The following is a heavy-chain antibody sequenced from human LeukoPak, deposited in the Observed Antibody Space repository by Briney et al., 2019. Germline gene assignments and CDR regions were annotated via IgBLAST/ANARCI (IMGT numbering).Heavy chain of an antibody. V-gene: IGHV4-59*08. CDR3: ARRGGWGLDY. D-gene: IGHD7-27*01. CDR1: GGSISSYY. CDR2: IYYSGST. Sequence: PSETLSLTCTVSGGSISSYYWSWIRQPPGKGLEWIGYIYYSGSTNYNPSLKSRVTISVDTSKNQFSLKLSSVTAADTAVYYCARRGGWGLDYWGQGTLVTVSS. J-gene: IGHJ4*02.